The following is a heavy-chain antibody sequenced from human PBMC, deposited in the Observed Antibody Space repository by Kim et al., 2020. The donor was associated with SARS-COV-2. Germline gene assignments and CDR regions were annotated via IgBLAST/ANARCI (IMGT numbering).Heavy chain of an antibody. V-gene: IGHV3-49*02. CDR3: TREKWELLRDAFDI. D-gene: IGHD1-26*01. Sequence: YAASVKGRFTISRDDSKSIDYLQMNSLKTEDTAVYYCTREKWELLRDAFDIWGQGTMVTVSS. J-gene: IGHJ3*02.